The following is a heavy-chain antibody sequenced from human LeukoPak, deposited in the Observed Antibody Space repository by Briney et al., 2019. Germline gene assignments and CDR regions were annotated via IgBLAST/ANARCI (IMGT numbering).Heavy chain of an antibody. D-gene: IGHD3-10*01. V-gene: IGHV3-53*01. CDR1: GFTFRSYA. J-gene: IGHJ6*02. CDR3: ARDSTRGYYYGMDV. Sequence: SGGSLRLSCVASGFTFRSYAMSWVRQAPGKGLEWVSVIYSGGSTYYADSVKGRFTISRDNSKNTLYLQMNSLRAEDTAVYYCARDSTRGYYYGMDVWGQGTTVTVSS. CDR2: IYSGGST.